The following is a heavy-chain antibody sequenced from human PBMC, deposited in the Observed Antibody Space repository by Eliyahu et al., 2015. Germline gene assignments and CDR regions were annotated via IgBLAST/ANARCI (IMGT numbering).Heavy chain of an antibody. D-gene: IGHD2-2*01. V-gene: IGHV3-21*01. Sequence: EVQLVESGGGLVQPGGSLRLSCAASGFTFRNXWMSWGRQGPGKGLEWVSSISSSSSYIYYADSVKGRFTISRDSAKNSLYLQMNSLRAEDTAVYYCARAGAPDCSSTSCHFDYWGQGTLVTVSS. CDR3: ARAGAPDCSSTSCHFDY. CDR2: ISSSSSYI. J-gene: IGHJ4*02. CDR1: GFTFRNXW.